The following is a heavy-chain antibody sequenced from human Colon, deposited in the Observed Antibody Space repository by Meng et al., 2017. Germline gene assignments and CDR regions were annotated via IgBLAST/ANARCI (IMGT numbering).Heavy chain of an antibody. J-gene: IGHJ5*02. CDR1: GGSISSGDYY. CDR2: IYYSGST. V-gene: IGHV4-30-4*01. CDR3: ARDRKHYGERGWFDP. D-gene: IGHD4-17*01. Sequence: QGKAQGAGPGLVQPSQTLSLTCPVSGGSISSGDYYWSWSRQPPGKGLEWIGYIYYSGSTYSNASLKSRVTISIDRSKNQFSLKLSSVTAADTAVYYCARDRKHYGERGWFDPWGQGTLVTVSS.